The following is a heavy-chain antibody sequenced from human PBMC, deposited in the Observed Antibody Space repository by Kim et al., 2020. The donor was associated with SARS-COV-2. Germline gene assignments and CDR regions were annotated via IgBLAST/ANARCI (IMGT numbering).Heavy chain of an antibody. CDR1: GYTFTSYG. V-gene: IGHV1-3*01. CDR3: ATDKTPLAYCGGDCKTPLDY. D-gene: IGHD2-21*01. Sequence: ASVKVSCKASGYTFTSYGVHGVRQAPGQRLKWMGWINAGNGDTKYSQKSQARVTITRDTSATTAYRELSSLRSEDPAVYYCATDKTPLAYCGGDCKTPLDYWGQGTLVTVSS. J-gene: IGHJ4*02. CDR2: INAGNGDT.